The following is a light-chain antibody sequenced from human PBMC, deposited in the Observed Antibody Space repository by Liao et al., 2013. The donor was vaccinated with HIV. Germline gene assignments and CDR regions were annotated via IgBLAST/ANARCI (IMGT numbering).Light chain of an antibody. J-gene: IGLJ2*01. CDR2: YGS. CDR1: NIGTKS. V-gene: IGLV3-21*04. CDR3: QVWDTFIEHVV. Sequence: SYVLTQPPSVSVAPGKTASITCGGDNIGTKSVHWYQQKPGQAPVLVLYYGSDRPSGIPERFSGSKSGNTATLTISRVEAGDEADYYCQVWDTFIEHVVFGGGTKLTVL.